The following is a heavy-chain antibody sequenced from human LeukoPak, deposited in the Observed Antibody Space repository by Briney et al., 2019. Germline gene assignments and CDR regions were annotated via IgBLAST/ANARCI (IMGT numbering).Heavy chain of an antibody. V-gene: IGHV4-39*01. CDR2: IYYSGST. D-gene: IGHD3-22*01. CDR1: GGSITSGSYY. CDR3: ARHSAPYYFDSAGYFADY. J-gene: IGHJ4*02. Sequence: SETLSLTCTVSGGSITSGSYYWSWIRQPPGKGLEWIGSIYYSGSTYYNPSLKSRVTISVDTSKNQFSLKLRSVTAADTAVYYCARHSAPYYFDSAGYFADYWGQGTLVTVSS.